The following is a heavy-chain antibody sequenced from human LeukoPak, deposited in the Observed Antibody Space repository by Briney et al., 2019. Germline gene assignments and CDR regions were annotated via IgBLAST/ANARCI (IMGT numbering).Heavy chain of an antibody. Sequence: SETLSRTCTVSGGSSSSGDCYWSWIRQPPGKGLEWIGYIHYSGRTYYNPTLTSRVTISVDTAKNQFSLKLSSVTPATTAVYSCARDHSGYDSRNYSGQGTPVTVSS. D-gene: IGHD5-12*01. CDR3: ARDHSGYDSRNY. CDR2: IHYSGRT. V-gene: IGHV4-30-4*01. CDR1: GGSSSSGDCY. J-gene: IGHJ4*02.